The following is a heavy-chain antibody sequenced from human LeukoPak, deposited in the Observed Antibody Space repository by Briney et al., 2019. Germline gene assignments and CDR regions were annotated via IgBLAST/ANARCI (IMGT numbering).Heavy chain of an antibody. Sequence: GGSLRLSCAASGFTFSSYSMNWVRQAPGKGLDWVSYISSSGKTIYYADSVKGRFTISRDNAKNSLYLQMNSLRAEDTAVYYCARIQPHCSSTSCYPDYWGQGTLVTVSS. CDR2: ISSSGKTI. J-gene: IGHJ4*02. V-gene: IGHV3-48*04. CDR3: ARIQPHCSSTSCYPDY. D-gene: IGHD2-2*01. CDR1: GFTFSSYS.